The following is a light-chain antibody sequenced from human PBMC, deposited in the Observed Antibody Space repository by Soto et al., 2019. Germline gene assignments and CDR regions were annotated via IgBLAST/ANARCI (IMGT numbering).Light chain of an antibody. J-gene: IGKJ5*01. V-gene: IGKV1-5*01. CDR2: DAS. Sequence: DIQMTQSPSTLSASVGDRVTISCRASQSISTWLARYQQKPGKAPKLLIYDASSLDGGVPSRFSGSGSGTEFTLTITSLQPDDFATYFCQQFNTYPITFGQGTRLEIK. CDR3: QQFNTYPIT. CDR1: QSISTW.